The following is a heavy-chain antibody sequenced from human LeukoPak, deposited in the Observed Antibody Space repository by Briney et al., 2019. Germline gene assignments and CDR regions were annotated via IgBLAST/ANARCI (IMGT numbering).Heavy chain of an antibody. Sequence: GGSLRLSCAASGFTFSSYSMNWVRQAPGKGLEWVSSISSSSSYIYYADSVKGRFTISRDNAKNSLYLQMNSLRAEDTAVYYCARGGYDSSGYYGDYFDHWGQGTLVTVSS. CDR2: ISSSSSYI. CDR3: ARGGYDSSGYYGDYFDH. D-gene: IGHD3-22*01. CDR1: GFTFSSYS. V-gene: IGHV3-21*01. J-gene: IGHJ4*02.